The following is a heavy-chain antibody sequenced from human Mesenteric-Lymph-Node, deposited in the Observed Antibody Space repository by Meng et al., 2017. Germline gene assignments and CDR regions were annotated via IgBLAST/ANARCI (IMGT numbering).Heavy chain of an antibody. Sequence: GESLKISCAASGFTVSSNYMSWVRQAPGKGLEWVANIKEDGSEKYYVDSVKGRFTISRDNAKNSLYLQMNSLRAEDTAVYYCARDPGGGRGYSGYDPDYWGQGTLVTVSS. CDR3: ARDPGGGRGYSGYDPDY. CDR2: IKEDGSEK. V-gene: IGHV3-7*03. D-gene: IGHD5-12*01. J-gene: IGHJ4*02. CDR1: GFTVSSNY.